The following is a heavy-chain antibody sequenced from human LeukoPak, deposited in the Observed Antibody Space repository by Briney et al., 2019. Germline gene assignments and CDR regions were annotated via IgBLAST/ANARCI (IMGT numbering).Heavy chain of an antibody. D-gene: IGHD2-8*02. V-gene: IGHV3-21*01. Sequence: GGSLRLSCGGSGFALKSYSLTWVRQAPGKGLEWVSSISSTSAYIHYADSVKGRFTISRDNVDNVVYLEMNGLRAEDTATYYCARVAVSGPTGWFDSWGQGTLVTVSS. CDR3: ARVAVSGPTGWFDS. CDR1: GFALKSYS. J-gene: IGHJ5*01. CDR2: ISSTSAYI.